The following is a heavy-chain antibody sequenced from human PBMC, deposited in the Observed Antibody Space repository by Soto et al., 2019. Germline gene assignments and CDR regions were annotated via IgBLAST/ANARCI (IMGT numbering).Heavy chain of an antibody. J-gene: IGHJ6*02. CDR2: IYSDGST. CDR1: GFTVNSNY. CDR3: ARVDRRGYSGYDPPPYYYYGMDL. V-gene: IGHV3-53*04. Sequence: EVQLVESGGGLVQPGESLRLSCVVSGFTVNSNYMSWVRQAPGKGLEWVSFIYSDGSTYYADSEKGRFTISRLSSKNTLYLQMNSLRAEDTALYYCARVDRRGYSGYDPPPYYYYGMDLWGQGTTVTVSS. D-gene: IGHD5-12*01.